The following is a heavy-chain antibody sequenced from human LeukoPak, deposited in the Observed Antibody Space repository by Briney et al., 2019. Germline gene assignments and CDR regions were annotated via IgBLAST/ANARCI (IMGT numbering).Heavy chain of an antibody. D-gene: IGHD5-12*01. Sequence: ASVKVSCKASGYTFTSYAINWVRQAPGQGLEWMGWINTKTGNPTYAQGFTGRFVFSLDTSVSTAYLQISSLKAEDAAVYYCARVGHSGYDIEDWGQGTWSPSPQ. J-gene: IGHJ4*02. CDR2: INTKTGNP. V-gene: IGHV7-4-1*02. CDR3: ARVGHSGYDIED. CDR1: GYTFTSYA.